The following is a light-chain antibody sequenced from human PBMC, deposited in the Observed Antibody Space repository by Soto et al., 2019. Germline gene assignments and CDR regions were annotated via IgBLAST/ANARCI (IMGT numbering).Light chain of an antibody. Sequence: DIQMTQSPSSVSASVGDRVTSTCRASQGISLCLAWYQQKPGKAPQLLSHTASLVQSGVPSRFSGSGSGTDFNLAISSLQPEDFATYYCQQVNSHPLTVGGGTKVEIK. CDR3: QQVNSHPLT. V-gene: IGKV1-12*01. CDR2: TAS. J-gene: IGKJ4*01. CDR1: QGISLC.